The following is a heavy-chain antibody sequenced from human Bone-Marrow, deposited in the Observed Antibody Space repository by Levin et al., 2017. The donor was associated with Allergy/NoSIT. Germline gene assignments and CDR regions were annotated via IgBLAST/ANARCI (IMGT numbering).Heavy chain of an antibody. CDR1: GYTLTDLS. CDR2: FDPEDGET. V-gene: IGHV1-24*01. D-gene: IGHD2-2*01. Sequence: GGSLRLSCKVSGYTLTDLSMHWVRQAPGKGLEWMASFDPEDGETSYAQKFQGRVTMTEDTSTDTAYMDLSSLRSEDTAVYYCATVSPWGFCSSARCYGAFDIWSQGTMVTGSS. CDR3: ATVSPWGFCSSARCYGAFDI. J-gene: IGHJ3*02.